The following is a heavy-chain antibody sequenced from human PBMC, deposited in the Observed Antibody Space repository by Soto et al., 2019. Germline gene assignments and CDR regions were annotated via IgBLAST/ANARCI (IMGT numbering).Heavy chain of an antibody. J-gene: IGHJ5*02. CDR1: GFTVSSNY. CDR3: ASCSSTSCYEA. V-gene: IGHV3-66*01. Sequence: EVQLVESGGGLVQPGGSLRLSCAASGFTVSSNYMSWVRQAPGKGLEWVSVIYSGGSTYYADSVKGRFTISRDNSKNTLYLQMNSLRAEDTAVYYCASCSSTSCYEAWGQGTLVTVSS. D-gene: IGHD2-2*01. CDR2: IYSGGST.